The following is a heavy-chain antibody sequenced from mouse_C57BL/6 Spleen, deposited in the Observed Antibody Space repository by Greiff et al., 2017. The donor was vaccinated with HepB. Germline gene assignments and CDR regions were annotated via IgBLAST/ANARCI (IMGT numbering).Heavy chain of an antibody. D-gene: IGHD1-1*01. Sequence: QVHVKQPGAELVRPGSSVKLSCKASGYTFTSYWMDWVKQRPGQGLEWIGNIYPSDSETHYNQKFKDKATLTVDKSSITAYMQLSSLTSEDSAVYYCARVYYYGSSYAWFAYWGQGTLVTVSA. V-gene: IGHV1-61*01. CDR1: GYTFTSYW. CDR2: IYPSDSET. J-gene: IGHJ3*01. CDR3: ARVYYYGSSYAWFAY.